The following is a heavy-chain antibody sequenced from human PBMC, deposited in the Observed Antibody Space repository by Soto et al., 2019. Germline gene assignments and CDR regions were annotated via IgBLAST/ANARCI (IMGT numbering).Heavy chain of an antibody. CDR2: ISAYNGAT. J-gene: IGHJ4*02. Sequence: AASVKVSCKTSGFTFTHYGIRWVRQAPGQGLEWMGWISAYNGATNYAQKFRDRLTMTTDASTSTAYMDLRSLRSDDTAVYFCARASNASNWDYWGQGTLVTV. D-gene: IGHD6-13*01. CDR3: ARASNASNWDY. V-gene: IGHV1-18*01. CDR1: GFTFTHYG.